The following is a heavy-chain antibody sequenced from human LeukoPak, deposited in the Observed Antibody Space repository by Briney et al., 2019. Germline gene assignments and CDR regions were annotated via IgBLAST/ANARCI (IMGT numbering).Heavy chain of an antibody. CDR3: ARLTYRLGLYYFDS. D-gene: IGHD1-7*01. Sequence: SETLSLTCTVSGDSVGSGTYYWSWIRQPPGKGLEWIGYIYDSGNTNYNPSLKSRVTISLDKSKNQVSLRLNSVTAADTAVFYYARLTYRLGLYYFDSWGQGTPVTVSS. CDR2: IYDSGNT. CDR1: GDSVGSGTYY. V-gene: IGHV4-61*01. J-gene: IGHJ4*02.